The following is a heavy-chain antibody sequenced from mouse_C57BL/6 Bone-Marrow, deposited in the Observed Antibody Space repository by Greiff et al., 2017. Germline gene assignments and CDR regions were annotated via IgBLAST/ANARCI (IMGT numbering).Heavy chain of an antibody. Sequence: EVKLMESGGDLVKPGGSLKLSCAASGFTFSSYGMSWVRQTPDKRLEWVATISSGGSYTYYPDSVKGRFTISRDNAKNTLYLQMSSLKSEDTAMYYCARQGYGYLDYWGQGTTLTVSS. V-gene: IGHV5-6*01. CDR3: ARQGYGYLDY. D-gene: IGHD2-10*02. CDR2: ISSGGSYT. CDR1: GFTFSSYG. J-gene: IGHJ2*01.